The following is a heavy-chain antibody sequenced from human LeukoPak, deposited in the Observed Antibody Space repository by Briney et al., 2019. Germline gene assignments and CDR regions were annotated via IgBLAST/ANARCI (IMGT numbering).Heavy chain of an antibody. CDR3: AKSWRYYDTSNYYAFDI. D-gene: IGHD3-22*01. V-gene: IGHV3-23*01. Sequence: GGSLRLSCAASGFTFTTYAMSWVRQAPGKGLDWVSAISGSGGSTYYADSVKGRFTMSRDNSKNTLDLQMNGLRAEDTAVYYCAKSWRYYDTSNYYAFDIWGQGTMVTVSS. CDR1: GFTFTTYA. J-gene: IGHJ3*02. CDR2: ISGSGGST.